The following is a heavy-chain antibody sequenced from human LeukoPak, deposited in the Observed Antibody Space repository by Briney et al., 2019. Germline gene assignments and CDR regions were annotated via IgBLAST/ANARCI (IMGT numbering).Heavy chain of an antibody. CDR3: ASNIYGYADWFDP. V-gene: IGHV3-7*01. J-gene: IGHJ5*02. CDR1: GFTFSSYW. CDR2: INQDGGEK. D-gene: IGHD5-18*01. Sequence: GGSLRLSCADSGFTFSSYWMNWVRQAPGEGLEWVANINQDGGEKYYVDSVKGRFTISRDNAKNSLYLQMNSLRVEDTAVYYCASNIYGYADWFDPWGQGTLVTVSS.